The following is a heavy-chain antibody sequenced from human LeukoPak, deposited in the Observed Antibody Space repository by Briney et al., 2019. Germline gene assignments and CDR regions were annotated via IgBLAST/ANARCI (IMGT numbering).Heavy chain of an antibody. Sequence: GGSLRLSCAASGFTFSNYEMNWVRQAPGKGLECISYISSSGYTIYYADSVKGRFTISRDNAKNSLYLQMNSLRAEDTAVYYCARDTGYYYDSSGPTTDAFDIWGQGTMVTVSS. J-gene: IGHJ3*02. CDR3: ARDTGYYYDSSGPTTDAFDI. D-gene: IGHD3-22*01. CDR2: ISSSGYTI. CDR1: GFTFSNYE. V-gene: IGHV3-48*03.